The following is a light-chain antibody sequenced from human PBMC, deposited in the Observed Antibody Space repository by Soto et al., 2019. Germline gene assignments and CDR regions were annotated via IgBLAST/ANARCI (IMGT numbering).Light chain of an antibody. CDR1: QSVSSSY. J-gene: IGKJ1*01. Sequence: TVMTPSQGTLSLSPLGRAILSSGSSQSVSSSYLAWYQQRPGQAPRLLIYGASSRATGIPDRFSGSGSGTDFSLTISRLEPEDFAVYYCQQYGSSPRTFGQGTKVDIK. CDR2: GAS. V-gene: IGKV3-20*01. CDR3: QQYGSSPRT.